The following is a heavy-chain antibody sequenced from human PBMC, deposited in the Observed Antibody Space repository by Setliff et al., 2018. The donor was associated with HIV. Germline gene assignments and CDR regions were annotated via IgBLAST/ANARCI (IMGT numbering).Heavy chain of an antibody. V-gene: IGHV1-3*04. CDR3: ARDRCNSVSCYLYNWFDP. CDR1: GYTFSQYP. Sequence: SGYTFSQYPMRWVRQAPGQRPEWMGWINTGNGNTKYSQKFQDRVTITRDTSADTVYMELNSLRSEDTAVYYCARDRCNSVSCYLYNWFDPWGQGTLVTVSS. CDR2: INTGNGNT. D-gene: IGHD2-2*01. J-gene: IGHJ5*02.